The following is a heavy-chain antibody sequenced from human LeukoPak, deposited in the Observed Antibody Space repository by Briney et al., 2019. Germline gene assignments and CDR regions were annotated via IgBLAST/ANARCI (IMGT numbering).Heavy chain of an antibody. D-gene: IGHD2-2*01. V-gene: IGHV4-59*01. CDR1: GGSISNYY. J-gene: IGHJ6*04. CDR2: IYYSGST. Sequence: SETLSLTCTVSGGSISNYYWSWIRQPPGKGLEWIGYIYYSGSTNYSPSLKSRVTISVDTSKNQFSLKLSSVTAADTAVYYCARVPAAISYYYYGMDVWGKGTTVTVSS. CDR3: ARVPAAISYYYYGMDV.